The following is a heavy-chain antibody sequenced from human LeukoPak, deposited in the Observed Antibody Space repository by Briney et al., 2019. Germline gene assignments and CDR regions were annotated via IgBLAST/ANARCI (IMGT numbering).Heavy chain of an antibody. CDR3: AREGDSYGVNGLGV. CDR2: IYSDGTT. Sequence: GGSLRLSCAASGFTVSTNYMSWVRQAPGRGLEWVSVIYSDGTTYYADSVKGRFTISRDNSKNTLYLQMNSLTAEDTAVYYCAREGDSYGVNGLGVWGQGTTVTVSS. J-gene: IGHJ6*02. D-gene: IGHD5-18*01. V-gene: IGHV3-66*01. CDR1: GFTVSTNY.